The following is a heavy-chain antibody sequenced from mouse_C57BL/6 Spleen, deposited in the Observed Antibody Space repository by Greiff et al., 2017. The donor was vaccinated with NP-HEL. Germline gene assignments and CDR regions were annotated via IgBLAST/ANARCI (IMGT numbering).Heavy chain of an antibody. CDR2: ISSGSSTI. CDR3: ARGYYGSSYLFAY. D-gene: IGHD1-1*01. Sequence: EVNVVESGGGLVKPGGSLKLSCAASGFTFSDYGMHWVRQAPEKGLEWVAYISSGSSTIYYADTVKGRFTISRDNAKNTLFLQMTSLRSEDTAMYYCARGYYGSSYLFAYWGQGTLVTVSA. J-gene: IGHJ3*01. V-gene: IGHV5-17*01. CDR1: GFTFSDYG.